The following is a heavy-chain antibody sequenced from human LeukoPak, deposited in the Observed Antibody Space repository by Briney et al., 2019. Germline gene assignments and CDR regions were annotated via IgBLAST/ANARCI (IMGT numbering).Heavy chain of an antibody. D-gene: IGHD2-21*02. V-gene: IGHV1-69*13. Sequence: SVKVSCKASGGTFSSCAISWVRQAPGQGLEWMGGIIPIFGTANYAQKFQGRVTITADESTSTAYMELSSLRSEDTAVYYCARSYGGDPYYYYMDVWGKGTTVTVSS. J-gene: IGHJ6*03. CDR2: IIPIFGTA. CDR3: ARSYGGDPYYYYMDV. CDR1: GGTFSSCA.